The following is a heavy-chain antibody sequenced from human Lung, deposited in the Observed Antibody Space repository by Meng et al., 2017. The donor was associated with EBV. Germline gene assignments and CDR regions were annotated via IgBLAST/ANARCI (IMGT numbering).Heavy chain of an antibody. CDR3: ARGGWSSSWGN. CDR1: GGSFSGYY. D-gene: IGHD6-13*01. Sequence: QMQLQQGGAGLVKPSETVSLPCAVYGGSFSGYYWSWIRQPPGKGLEWIGEINHSGSTNYNPSLKSLVTISVDTSKNQFSLKLSSVTAADTAVYYCARGGWSSSWGNWGQGTLVTVSS. J-gene: IGHJ4*02. V-gene: IGHV4-34*01. CDR2: INHSGST.